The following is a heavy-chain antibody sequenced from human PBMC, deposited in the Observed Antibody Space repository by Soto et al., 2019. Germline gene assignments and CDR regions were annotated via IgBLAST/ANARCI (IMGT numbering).Heavy chain of an antibody. J-gene: IGHJ4*01. CDR2: IRSDSASSAI. D-gene: IGHD3-22*01. Sequence: GGSLRLSCAASGFTFGGSPVHWVRQASGKGLEWVGRIRSDSASSAIEYAESVRGRFTLSRDDSNNTAYLQMNSLKIEDTALYYCTTDSYSTIIIVRFDYWGHGTLVTVSS. V-gene: IGHV3-73*01. CDR3: TTDSYSTIIIVRFDY. CDR1: GFTFGGSP.